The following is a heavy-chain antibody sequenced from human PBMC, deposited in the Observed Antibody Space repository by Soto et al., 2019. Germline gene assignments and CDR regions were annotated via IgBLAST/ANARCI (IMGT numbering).Heavy chain of an antibody. CDR1: GFIFSSYG. V-gene: IGHV3-33*01. D-gene: IGHD2-8*01. J-gene: IGHJ6*02. CDR2: VWYDGTNK. Sequence: QVQLVESGGGVVQPGGSLRLSCVASGFIFSSYGIHWVRQAPGKGLEWVTVVWYDGTNKYYADSVKGRFTISRDNSKNTLYLQMNSLRAEDAAVYYCARGNGHYYYSMDVWGQGTTVTVSS. CDR3: ARGNGHYYYSMDV.